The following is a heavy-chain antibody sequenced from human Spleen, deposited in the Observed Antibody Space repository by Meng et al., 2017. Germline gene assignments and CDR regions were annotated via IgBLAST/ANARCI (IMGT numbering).Heavy chain of an antibody. V-gene: IGHV3-30*04. CDR3: ASGIAAARWVGY. CDR2: ISYDGSNK. D-gene: IGHD6-13*01. CDR1: GFTFSSYA. Sequence: GGSLRLSCAVSGFTFSSYAMHWVRQAPGKGLEWVAVISYDGSNKYYADSVKGRFTISRDNSKNTLYLQMNSLRAEDTAVYYCASGIAAARWVGYWGQGTLVTVSS. J-gene: IGHJ4*02.